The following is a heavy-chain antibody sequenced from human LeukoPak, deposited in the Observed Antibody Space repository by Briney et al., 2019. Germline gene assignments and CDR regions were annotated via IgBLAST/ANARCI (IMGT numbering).Heavy chain of an antibody. CDR1: GFTFSSYA. V-gene: IGHV3-30*04. D-gene: IGHD1-26*01. J-gene: IGHJ4*02. CDR2: ISYDGSNK. CDR3: ARDPGGSYYAGYFDY. Sequence: GGSLRLSCAASGFTFSSYAMHWVRQAPGKGLEWVAVISYDGSNKYYADSVKGRFTISRDNSKNTLYLQMNSLRAEDTAVYYCARDPGGSYYAGYFDYWGQGTLVTVSS.